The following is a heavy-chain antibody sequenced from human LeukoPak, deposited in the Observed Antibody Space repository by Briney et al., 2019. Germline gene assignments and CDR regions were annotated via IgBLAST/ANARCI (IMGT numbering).Heavy chain of an antibody. V-gene: IGHV4-61*02. D-gene: IGHD2-2*01. Sequence: SQTLSLTCTVSGGSISSGSYYWSWIRQPAGKGLELIGRVYTSGSTNYNPSLKSRVTISVDTSKNQFTRKLSSVTAADTAVYYCARDRRICSSTSCPTYYYSYYMDVWGKGTTVTVSS. CDR1: GGSISSGSYY. CDR2: VYTSGST. J-gene: IGHJ6*03. CDR3: ARDRRICSSTSCPTYYYSYYMDV.